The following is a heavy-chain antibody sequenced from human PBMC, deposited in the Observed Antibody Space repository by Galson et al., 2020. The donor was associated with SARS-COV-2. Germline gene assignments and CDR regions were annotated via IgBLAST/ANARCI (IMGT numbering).Heavy chain of an antibody. CDR3: ARDQGAFFDP. J-gene: IGHJ5*02. V-gene: IGHV3-30*04. CDR2: ISYDGSNK. CDR1: GFTFSSYA. Sequence: GGSLRLSCAASGFTFSSYAMHWVRQAPGKGLEWVAVISYDGSNKYYPDSVKGRFTISRDNSKNTLYLQMNSLRAEDTAVYYCARDQGAFFDPWGQGTLVTVSS.